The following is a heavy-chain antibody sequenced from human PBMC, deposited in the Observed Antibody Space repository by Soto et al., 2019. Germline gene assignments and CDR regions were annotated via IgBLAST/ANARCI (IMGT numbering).Heavy chain of an antibody. CDR3: ARDGRNYYDSSGYYSDAFDI. CDR2: INPSGGST. CDR1: GYTFTSYY. J-gene: IGHJ3*02. V-gene: IGHV1-46*01. Sequence: ASVKVSFKASGYTFTSYYMHWVRQAPGQGLEWMGIINPSGGSTSYAQKFQGRVTMTRDTSTSTVYMELSSLRSEDTAVYYCARDGRNYYDSSGYYSDAFDIWGQGTMVTVS. D-gene: IGHD3-22*01.